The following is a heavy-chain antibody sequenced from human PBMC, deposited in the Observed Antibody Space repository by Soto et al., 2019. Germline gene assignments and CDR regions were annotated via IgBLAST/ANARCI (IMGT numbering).Heavy chain of an antibody. CDR2: MNHGGST. V-gene: IGHV4-34*01. CDR3: ARTDIVTTNRCDP. CDR1: GESFIGYY. D-gene: IGHD5-12*01. J-gene: IGHJ5*02. Sequence: QVHLQQWGAGLLKPSETLSLTCAVYGESFIGYYWTWIRQSPGKGLEWIGEMNHGGSTNYNPSLKSRVTISIDTSKNEFSLKLTSVTAADTSVYYCARTDIVTTNRCDPWGQGSLVTVSS.